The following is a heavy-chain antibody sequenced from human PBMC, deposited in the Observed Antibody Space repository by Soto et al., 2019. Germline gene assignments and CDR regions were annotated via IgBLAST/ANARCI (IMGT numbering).Heavy chain of an antibody. Sequence: SETLSLTCTVSGGSMRNYFWTWIRQPPGKGLEWIGYIHYSGTTSFFPSYNPSLRSRVTISEDTSKNQFSLKLLSVTTADTAAYFCAAGEASSRNLAPYYLDFWGQGTLVTVSS. CDR1: GGSMRNYF. CDR3: AAGEASSRNLAPYYLDF. V-gene: IGHV4-59*01. J-gene: IGHJ4*02. CDR2: IHYSGTT. D-gene: IGHD6-13*01.